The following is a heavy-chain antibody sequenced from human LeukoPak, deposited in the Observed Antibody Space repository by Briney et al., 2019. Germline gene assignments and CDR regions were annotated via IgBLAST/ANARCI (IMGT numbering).Heavy chain of an antibody. V-gene: IGHV4-39*07. D-gene: IGHD5-18*01. CDR3: ARNSYGRLFDY. CDR2: IYYSGST. J-gene: IGHJ4*02. CDR1: GGSISSSSYY. Sequence: SETLSLTCTVSGGSISSSSYYWGWIRQPPGKGLEWIGSIYYSGSTYYNPSLKSRVTISVDTSKNQFSLKLSSVTAADTAVYYCARNSYGRLFDYWGQGTLVTVSS.